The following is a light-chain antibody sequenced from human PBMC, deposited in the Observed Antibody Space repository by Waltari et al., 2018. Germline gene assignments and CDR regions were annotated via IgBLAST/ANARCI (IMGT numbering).Light chain of an antibody. CDR3: QTGGHGTWV. V-gene: IGLV4-69*01. J-gene: IGLJ3*02. CDR1: RGHSTNV. Sequence: QLVLTQSPSASASLGPPVKIPYPLPRGHSTNVIPWLQQQPEKGPRYLMKVNSDGSHSKGDKIPDRFSGSSSGAEHYLTISSLQSEDEADYYCQTGGHGTWVFGGGTKLTVL. CDR2: VNSDGSH.